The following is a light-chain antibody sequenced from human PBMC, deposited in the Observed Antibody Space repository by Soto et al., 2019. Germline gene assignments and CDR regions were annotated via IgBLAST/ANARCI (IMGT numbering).Light chain of an antibody. CDR2: EVS. V-gene: IGLV2-14*01. Sequence: QSALTQPASVSGSPGQSITISCTGTISDVGDYDYVSWYQQHPGKAPKLIISEVSNRPSGVSARFSGSKSGNTASLTISGLQAEDEADYYCSSYTSTTTLVFGGGTQLTVL. CDR3: SSYTSTTTLV. CDR1: ISDVGDYDY. J-gene: IGLJ2*01.